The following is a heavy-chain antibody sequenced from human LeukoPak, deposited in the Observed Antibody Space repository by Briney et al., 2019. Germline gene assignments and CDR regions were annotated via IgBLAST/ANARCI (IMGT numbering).Heavy chain of an antibody. D-gene: IGHD6-13*01. CDR2: ISSSSSYI. CDR1: GFTFSSYS. J-gene: IGHJ4*02. Sequence: GGSLRFSCAASGFTFSSYSMNWVRQAPGKGLEWVSSISSSSSYIYYADSVKGRFTISRDNAKNSLYLQMNSLRADDTAVYYCARAITAVDSYWGQGTLVTVSS. V-gene: IGHV3-21*01. CDR3: ARAITAVDSY.